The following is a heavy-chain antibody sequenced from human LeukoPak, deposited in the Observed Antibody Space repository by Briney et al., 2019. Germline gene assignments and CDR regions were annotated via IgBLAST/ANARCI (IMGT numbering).Heavy chain of an antibody. Sequence: ASVTVSCTASGYTFTVYYMHWVRQAPGQGLEWMGWINPNSGGTNYAQKFQGRVTMTRGTSISTAYMELSRLRSDDTAVYYCARVHRPTRFCWFDPWGQGTLVTVSS. J-gene: IGHJ5*02. V-gene: IGHV1-2*02. D-gene: IGHD6-6*01. CDR2: INPNSGGT. CDR3: ARVHRPTRFCWFDP. CDR1: GYTFTVYY.